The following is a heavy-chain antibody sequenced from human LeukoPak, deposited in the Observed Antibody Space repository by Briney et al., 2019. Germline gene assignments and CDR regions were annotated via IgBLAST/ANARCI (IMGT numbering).Heavy chain of an antibody. J-gene: IGHJ6*03. CDR2: ISSSSSTI. CDR3: ARGCSSTSCYGSGYYYYYMDV. V-gene: IGHV3-48*01. CDR1: GFTFSSYS. Sequence: GGSLRLSCAASGFTFSSYSMNWVRQAPGKGLEWVSYISSSSSTIYYADSVKGRFTISRDNAKNSLYLQMNSLRAEDTAVYYCARGCSSTSCYGSGYYYYYMDVWGKGTTVTVSS. D-gene: IGHD2-2*01.